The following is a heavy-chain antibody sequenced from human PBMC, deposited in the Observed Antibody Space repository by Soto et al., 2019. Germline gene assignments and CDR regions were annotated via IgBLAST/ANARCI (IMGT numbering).Heavy chain of an antibody. V-gene: IGHV1-69*01. CDR3: ARDHNDFWSGYRNYYYYGMDV. CDR1: GGTFSSYA. J-gene: IGHJ6*02. Sequence: QVQLVQSGAEVKKPGSSVKVSCKASGGTFSSYAISWVRQAPGQGLEWMGGIIPIFGTANYAQKFQGRVTIAADESTSTAYMELSSLRSEDTAVYYCARDHNDFWSGYRNYYYYGMDVWGQGTTVTVSS. CDR2: IIPIFGTA. D-gene: IGHD3-3*01.